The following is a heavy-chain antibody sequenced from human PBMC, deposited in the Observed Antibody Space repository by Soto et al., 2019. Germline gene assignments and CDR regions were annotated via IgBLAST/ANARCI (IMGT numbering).Heavy chain of an antibody. CDR1: GGTFSSYA. CDR2: IIPIFGTA. D-gene: IGHD2-8*01. CDR3: ARELFAPLDCTNGVCYTAQRFWFDP. J-gene: IGHJ5*02. V-gene: IGHV1-69*13. Sequence: GASVKVSCKASGGTFSSYAISWVRQAPGQGLEWMGGIIPIFGTANYAQKFQGRVTITADESTSTAYMELSSLRSEDTAVYYCARELFAPLDCTNGVCYTAQRFWFDPWGQGTLVTVSS.